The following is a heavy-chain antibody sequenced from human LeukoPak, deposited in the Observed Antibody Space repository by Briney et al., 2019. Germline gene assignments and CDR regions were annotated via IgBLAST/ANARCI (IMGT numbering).Heavy chain of an antibody. CDR2: IYYSGST. CDR3: AREQLERRWGGYYYYGMDV. V-gene: IGHV4-59*01. J-gene: IGHJ6*04. CDR1: GGPINYYY. Sequence: SETLSLTCTVSGGPINYYYWTWIRQPPGKGLEWIGYIYYSGSTNYNPSLKSRVTISVDTSKNQFSLKLSSVTAADTAVYYCAREQLERRWGGYYYYGMDVWGKGTTVTVSS. D-gene: IGHD1-1*01.